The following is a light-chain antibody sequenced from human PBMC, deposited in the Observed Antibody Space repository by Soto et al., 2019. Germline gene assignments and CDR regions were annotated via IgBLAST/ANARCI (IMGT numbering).Light chain of an antibody. CDR2: AAS. CDR1: RDIVTS. V-gene: IGKV1-39*01. J-gene: IGKJ1*01. Sequence: DIQMTQSPSSLSASVGDRVIITCRASRDIVTSLNWYQHHPGKGPKILIYAASSLQRGVPSRFSRSGSGTEFNLTISSLHPEDFATYYCQQSYSSRTFGQGTTVDIK. CDR3: QQSYSSRT.